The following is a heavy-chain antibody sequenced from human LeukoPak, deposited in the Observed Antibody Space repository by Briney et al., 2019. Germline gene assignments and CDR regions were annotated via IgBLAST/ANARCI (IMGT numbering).Heavy chain of an antibody. CDR1: GFTFSSHA. Sequence: PGGSLRLSCAASGFTFSSHAMSWVRQAPGKGMEWVSAISGSGGSTYYADSVKGRFTISRDNSKNTLYLQMNSLRAEDTAEYYCAKEPYYQDRCVPDYWGQGTLVTVSS. D-gene: IGHD3-10*01. J-gene: IGHJ4*02. CDR3: AKEPYYQDRCVPDY. V-gene: IGHV3-23*01. CDR2: ISGSGGST.